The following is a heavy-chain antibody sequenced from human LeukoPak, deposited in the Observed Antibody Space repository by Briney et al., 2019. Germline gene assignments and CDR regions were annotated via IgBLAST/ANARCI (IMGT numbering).Heavy chain of an antibody. V-gene: IGHV1-18*01. J-gene: IGHJ4*02. D-gene: IGHD2-2*01. Sequence: GASVKVSCKASGYTFTSYGISWVRQAPGQGLEWMGWISAYNGNTNYAQKLQGRVTMTTDTSTSTAYMELRSLRSDDTAVYYCARTLSYLGYCSSTSCYEFDYWGQGTLVTVSS. CDR1: GYTFTSYG. CDR3: ARTLSYLGYCSSTSCYEFDY. CDR2: ISAYNGNT.